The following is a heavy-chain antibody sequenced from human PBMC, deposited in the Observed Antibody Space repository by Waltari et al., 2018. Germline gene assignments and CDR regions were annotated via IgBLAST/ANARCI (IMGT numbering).Heavy chain of an antibody. CDR2: IKRISDGGIT. D-gene: IGHD3-10*01. V-gene: IGHV3-15*01. CDR3: TTMAFA. Sequence: EVHLVESGGGLVEPGGSLRLSCAASGFYFSEAWMNWVRQAPGKGLEWVGRIKRISDGGITNYAAPVNGRFTISRDDSKNTVFLQMNSLKIEDTVVYYCTTMAFAWGQGTLVTVSS. J-gene: IGHJ5*02. CDR1: GFYFSEAW.